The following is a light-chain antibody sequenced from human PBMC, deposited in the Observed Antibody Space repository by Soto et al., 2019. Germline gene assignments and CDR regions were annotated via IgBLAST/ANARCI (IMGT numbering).Light chain of an antibody. Sequence: DIQLTQSPSSLSASVVKTVTVTCQASQDISVYLNWYQEKPGKAPTLLIYDASNLKTGVPSRFSGLGSGTHFTLTISNLQPEDIATYFCQHYDDVLVTFGGGTKVDIK. CDR3: QHYDDVLVT. CDR1: QDISVY. J-gene: IGKJ4*01. CDR2: DAS. V-gene: IGKV1-33*01.